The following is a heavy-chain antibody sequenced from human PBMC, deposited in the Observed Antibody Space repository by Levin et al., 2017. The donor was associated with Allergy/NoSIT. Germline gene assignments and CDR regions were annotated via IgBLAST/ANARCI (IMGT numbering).Heavy chain of an antibody. CDR2: ISWDGGST. J-gene: IGHJ3*02. CDR1: GFTFDDYT. Sequence: SCAASGFTFDDYTMHWVRQAPGKGLEWVSLISWDGGSTYYADSVKGRFTISRDNSKNSLYLQMNSLRTEDTALYYCLLENGSGSPDAFDIWGQGTMVTVSS. V-gene: IGHV3-43*01. D-gene: IGHD3-10*01. CDR3: LLENGSGSPDAFDI.